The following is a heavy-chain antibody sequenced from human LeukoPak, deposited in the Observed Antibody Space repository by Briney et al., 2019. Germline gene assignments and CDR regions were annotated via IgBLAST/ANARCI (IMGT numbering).Heavy chain of an antibody. CDR2: INTNSGDT. CDR1: GYTFTTAD. D-gene: IGHD1-1*01. J-gene: IGHJ5*02. V-gene: IGHV1-8*01. CDR3: AKVRQGPYNRFAP. Sequence: ASVRVSCKASGYTFTTADINWVRQATGQAPEWIEWINTNSGDTGYAQKFLGRVTMTSDTSITTAYMELRNLKSEDTAVYYCAKVRQGPYNRFAPWGQGTLVTVSS.